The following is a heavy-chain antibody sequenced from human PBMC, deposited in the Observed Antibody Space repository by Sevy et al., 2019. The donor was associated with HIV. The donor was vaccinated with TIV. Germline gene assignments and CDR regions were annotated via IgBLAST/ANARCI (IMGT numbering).Heavy chain of an antibody. D-gene: IGHD3-3*01. CDR3: ARELDDFWSGYQY. J-gene: IGHJ4*02. CDR1: GYTFTSYG. Sequence: ASVKVSCKASGYTFTSYGISWVRQAPGQGLEWMGWISAYNGNTNYAQKLQGRVTMTTDTSTSTAYMELSGLKSDDTAVYYCARELDDFWSGYQYWGQGSLVTVSS. V-gene: IGHV1-18*01. CDR2: ISAYNGNT.